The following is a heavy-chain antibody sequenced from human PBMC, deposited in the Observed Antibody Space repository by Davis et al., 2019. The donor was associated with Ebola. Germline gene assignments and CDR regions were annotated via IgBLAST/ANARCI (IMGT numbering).Heavy chain of an antibody. CDR3: ARDRSGSSFPFDY. V-gene: IGHV3-74*01. J-gene: IGHJ4*02. CDR1: GFNVSTYW. D-gene: IGHD1-26*01. Sequence: GESLNTSCAASGFNVSTYWVHSVRQVPAKGLVWVPRINGDGSRTYYADSVKGRFTMSRDNAKNTLYLQMDSLRAEDMAVYYCARDRSGSSFPFDYWGQGTLVTVSP. CDR2: INGDGSRT.